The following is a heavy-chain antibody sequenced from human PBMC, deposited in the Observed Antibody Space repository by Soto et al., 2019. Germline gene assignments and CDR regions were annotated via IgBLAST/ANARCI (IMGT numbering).Heavy chain of an antibody. CDR2: ISSDGTTK. Sequence: QVHLVESGGGVVHPGRSLRLSCVASGIDLENYGIHWVRQAPGEGLEWVAVISSDGTTKSYIDSVRGRFTISRDNSRSAVFLKMNSLRREDTAMYYCVKDGGGVRYNYNIRGDSWGQGTQVTVSS. CDR3: VKDGGGVRYNYNIRGDS. J-gene: IGHJ4*02. D-gene: IGHD5-18*01. CDR1: GIDLENYG. V-gene: IGHV3-30*18.